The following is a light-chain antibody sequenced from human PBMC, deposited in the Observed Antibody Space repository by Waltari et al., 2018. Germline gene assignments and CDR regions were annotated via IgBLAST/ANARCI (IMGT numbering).Light chain of an antibody. CDR3: MQGTHWPWT. CDR2: KVS. CDR1: QSLVSSDGHTY. Sequence: VVMTQSPLSLPVTLGQSASISCRSSQSLVSSDGHTYFNWFQQRRGQSSRRLVYKVSIRDSGVPDRFSGSGSGTEFTLRISRVEAEDVGVYYCMQGTHWPWTFGQGTKVEIK. J-gene: IGKJ1*01. V-gene: IGKV2-30*01.